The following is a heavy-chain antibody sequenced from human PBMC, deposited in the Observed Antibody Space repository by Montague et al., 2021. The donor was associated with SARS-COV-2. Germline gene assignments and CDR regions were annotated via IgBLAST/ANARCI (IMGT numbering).Heavy chain of an antibody. CDR1: GGSMSDHY. V-gene: IGHV4-59*11. CDR2: IYYSGGI. Sequence: SETLSLTCTVSGGSMSDHYWAWIRQPPGKGLEWLAYIYYSGGINSNASLKSRVSMSVDTSKNQFSLKLTSVTAADTAVYYCARAASVRRAVNWFDLWGQGTLVTVSS. CDR3: ARAASVRRAVNWFDL. J-gene: IGHJ5*02. D-gene: IGHD3-10*01.